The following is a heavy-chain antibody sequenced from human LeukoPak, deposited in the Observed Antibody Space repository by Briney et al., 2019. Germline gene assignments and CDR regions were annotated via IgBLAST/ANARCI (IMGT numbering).Heavy chain of an antibody. Sequence: PGRSLRLSCAASGFTFSSYGIHWVRQAPGKGLEWVAVISFDGTIKYYADSVKGRFTSSRDNSKNTLFLQMNSLRVEDTAVYYCATDLMEWGQGTLVTVSS. J-gene: IGHJ4*02. CDR2: ISFDGTIK. CDR1: GFTFSSYG. V-gene: IGHV3-30*03. CDR3: ATDLME. D-gene: IGHD1-1*01.